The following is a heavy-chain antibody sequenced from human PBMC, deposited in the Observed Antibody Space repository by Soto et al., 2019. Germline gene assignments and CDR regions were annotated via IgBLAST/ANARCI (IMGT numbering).Heavy chain of an antibody. CDR1: GFSVSTSGVG. D-gene: IGHD6-13*01. CDR3: APSAALGLYRGIWFDP. J-gene: IGHJ5*02. CDR2: IYWNDDK. V-gene: IGHV2-5*01. Sequence: QITLKESGTTLVKPTQTLTLTCTFSGFSVSTSGVGVGWIRQPPGKALEWLALIYWNDDKRYSPSLKSRLTITKDTSKNQVVLTMTNMDPVDTATYYCAPSAALGLYRGIWFDPWGQGTLVTVSS.